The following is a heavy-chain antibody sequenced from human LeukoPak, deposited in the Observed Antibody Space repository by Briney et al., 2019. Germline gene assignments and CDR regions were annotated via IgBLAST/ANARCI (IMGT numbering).Heavy chain of an antibody. D-gene: IGHD3-3*01. V-gene: IGHV3-21*01. CDR1: GFTFSLYS. Sequence: PGGSLRLSCAASGFTFSLYSMNWVRQAPGKGLEWVSSISSSSSYIYYADSVKGRFTISRDNAKNSLYLQMNSLRAEDTAVYYCARGREIFPDAFDIWGQGTMVTVSS. J-gene: IGHJ3*02. CDR3: ARGREIFPDAFDI. CDR2: ISSSSSYI.